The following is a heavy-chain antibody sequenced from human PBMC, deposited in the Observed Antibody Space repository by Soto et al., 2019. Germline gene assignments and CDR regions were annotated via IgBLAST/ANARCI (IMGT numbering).Heavy chain of an antibody. J-gene: IGHJ4*02. V-gene: IGHV3-15*07. CDR3: ISGAIRF. CDR1: GFIFSTTG. Sequence: GGSLRLSCAASGFIFSTTGMNWVRQAPGKGLEWVARIKSKADGGTADYAARVKGRFTISRDDSKNMLYLQMNSLETEDTAVYYCISGAIRFGGQGTLVTVSS. CDR2: IKSKADGGTA. D-gene: IGHD3-10*01.